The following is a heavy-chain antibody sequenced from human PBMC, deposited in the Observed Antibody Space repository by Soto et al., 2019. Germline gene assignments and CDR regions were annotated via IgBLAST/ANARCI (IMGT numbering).Heavy chain of an antibody. D-gene: IGHD3-16*01. CDR2: INHVGGT. CDR3: VRIRYQLPSSVLWLDP. J-gene: IGHJ5*02. Sequence: KPXETLSLTCSVYGAFLSESYWTWIRQPPGKGLEWIGEINHVGGTNYNPSLKSRVTMSVDTSQNQFSLRLISVTAADTAMYFCVRIRYQLPSSVLWLDPWGQGTTVTVS. CDR1: GAFLSESY. V-gene: IGHV4-34*01.